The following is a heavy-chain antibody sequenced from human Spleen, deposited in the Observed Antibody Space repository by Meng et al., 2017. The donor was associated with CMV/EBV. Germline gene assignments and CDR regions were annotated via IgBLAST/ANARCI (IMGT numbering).Heavy chain of an antibody. CDR1: GFIFADYI. Sequence: GESLKISCEGFGFIFADYIIHWVRQAPGKGLEWVSSISSLGNFINYLDSVQGRFTISRDNARNSVYLQMDSLRADDAAIYYCAILREWETTRYIDSWGQGTLVTVSS. J-gene: IGHJ4*02. D-gene: IGHD1-26*01. CDR3: AILREWETTRYIDS. CDR2: ISSLGNFI. V-gene: IGHV3-21*04.